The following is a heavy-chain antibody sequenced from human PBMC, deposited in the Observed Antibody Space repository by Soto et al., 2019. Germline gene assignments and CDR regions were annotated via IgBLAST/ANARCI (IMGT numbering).Heavy chain of an antibody. D-gene: IGHD3-10*01. CDR3: ASDSGYGSGASVNHSPDY. Sequence: PGGSLRLSCAASGFTFGSYWMSWVRQAPGKGLEWLATIKMDASEKQYVDSVKGRFTMSRDNAKHSLYLQMDSLRAEDTAVYYCASDSGYGSGASVNHSPDYWGHGTLVTFSS. CDR1: GFTFGSYW. V-gene: IGHV3-7*01. J-gene: IGHJ4*01. CDR2: IKMDASEK.